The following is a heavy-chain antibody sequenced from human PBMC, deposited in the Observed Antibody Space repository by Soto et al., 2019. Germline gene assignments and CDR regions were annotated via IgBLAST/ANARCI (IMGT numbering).Heavy chain of an antibody. D-gene: IGHD6-13*01. Sequence: VESLKISCKGPGYSFTSYWISWVRQMPGKGLEWMGRIDPSDSYTNYSPSFQGHVTISADKSISTAYLQWSSLKASDTAMYYWARLYIAERCPFDYRGQGTLVTVSS. V-gene: IGHV5-10-1*01. CDR2: IDPSDSYT. J-gene: IGHJ4*02. CDR1: GYSFTSYW. CDR3: ARLYIAERCPFDY.